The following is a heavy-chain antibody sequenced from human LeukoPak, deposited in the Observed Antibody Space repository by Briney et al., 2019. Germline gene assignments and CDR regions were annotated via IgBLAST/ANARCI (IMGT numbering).Heavy chain of an antibody. D-gene: IGHD6-19*01. V-gene: IGHV3-7*01. CDR2: IKQDGSEK. J-gene: IGHJ4*02. CDR1: GFTFSSYW. Sequence: PGGSLRLSCAASGFTFSSYWMSWVRQAPGKGLEWVANIKQDGSEKYYVDSVKGRFTISRDNDKNSLYLQMNSLRAEDTAVYYCARDYLGSSSGWYPRVYWGQGTLVTVSS. CDR3: ARDYLGSSSGWYPRVY.